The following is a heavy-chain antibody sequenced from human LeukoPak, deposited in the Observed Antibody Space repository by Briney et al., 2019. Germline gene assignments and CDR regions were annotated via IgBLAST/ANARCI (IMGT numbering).Heavy chain of an antibody. CDR2: ISYDGITN. V-gene: IGHV3-30*18. Sequence: GGSLRLSCAASGFTFSTYAIHWLRQAPGKGLEWVAVISYDGITNYYADSVKGRFTVSRDNSENTLYLQMNSLRADDTAVYYCAKKAAPVSAIRAGFDYWGQGTLVTVSS. CDR3: AKKAAPVSAIRAGFDY. D-gene: IGHD2-21*01. CDR1: GFTFSTYA. J-gene: IGHJ4*02.